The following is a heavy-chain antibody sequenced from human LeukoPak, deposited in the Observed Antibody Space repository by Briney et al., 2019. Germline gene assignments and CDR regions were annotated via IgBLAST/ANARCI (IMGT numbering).Heavy chain of an antibody. Sequence: GSLRLSCAASGFTFSSDAMSWVRQAPGKGLEWIGEINHSGSTNYNPSLKSRVTISVDTSKNQFSLKLSSMTAADTAVYYCARHAAVAYFDILTEEDYWGQGTLVTVSS. CDR3: ARHAAVAYFDILTEEDY. V-gene: IGHV4-34*01. CDR2: INHSGST. CDR1: GFTFSSDA. J-gene: IGHJ4*02. D-gene: IGHD3-9*01.